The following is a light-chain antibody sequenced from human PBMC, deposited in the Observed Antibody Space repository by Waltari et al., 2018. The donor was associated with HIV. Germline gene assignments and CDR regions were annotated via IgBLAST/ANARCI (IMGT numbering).Light chain of an antibody. Sequence: QSALTQPASVSGSPGQSIPISCTGTSSHVGSDDLVSWYQQHPGEAPKLIIYEVTKRPSGVSNRFSGSKSGNTASLTISGLQAEDEADYYCCSCPRSGIRYVFGTGTKVTVL. V-gene: IGLV2-23*02. CDR2: EVT. J-gene: IGLJ1*01. CDR1: SSHVGSDDL. CDR3: CSCPRSGIRYV.